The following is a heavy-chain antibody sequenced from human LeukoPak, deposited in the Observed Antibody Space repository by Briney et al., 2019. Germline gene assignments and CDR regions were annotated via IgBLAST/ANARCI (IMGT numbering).Heavy chain of an antibody. Sequence: ASVKVSCKASGYTFTSYGISWVRQATGQGLEWMGWMNPNSGNTGYAQKFQGRVTITRNTSISTAYMELSSLRSEDTALYYCARRAHGDGVQIDYWGQGTLVTVSS. CDR3: ARRAHGDGVQIDY. CDR1: GYTFTSYG. V-gene: IGHV1-8*03. J-gene: IGHJ4*02. D-gene: IGHD4-17*01. CDR2: MNPNSGNT.